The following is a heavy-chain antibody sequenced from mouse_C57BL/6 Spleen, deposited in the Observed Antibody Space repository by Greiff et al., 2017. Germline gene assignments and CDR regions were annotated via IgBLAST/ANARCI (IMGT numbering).Heavy chain of an antibody. CDR1: GYTFTDYE. J-gene: IGHJ3*01. CDR3: TRPYYYDSPFAD. D-gene: IGHD1-1*01. Sequence: QVQLQQSGAELVRPGASVTLSCKASGYTFTDYEMHWVKQTPVHGLEWIGAIDPETGGTAYNQKFKGKAILTADKSSSTAYMELRSLTSEDSAVYYCTRPYYYDSPFADWGQGTLVTVSA. CDR2: IDPETGGT. V-gene: IGHV1-15*01.